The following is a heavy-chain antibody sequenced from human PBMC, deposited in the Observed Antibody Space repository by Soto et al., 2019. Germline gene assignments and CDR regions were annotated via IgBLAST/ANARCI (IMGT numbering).Heavy chain of an antibody. J-gene: IGHJ4*02. V-gene: IGHV4-39*01. CDR2: VHYSGST. Sequence: PSETLSLTCTVSGGSISGSSYYWGWIRQPPGKGLECIGSVHYSGSTDYNPSLKSRVTISVDTSKNQFSLKLTSVTAADTAVYFCASLSGATYGDYGGGINYWGQGTLVTVYS. CDR3: ASLSGATYGDYGGGINY. D-gene: IGHD4-17*01. CDR1: GGSISGSSYY.